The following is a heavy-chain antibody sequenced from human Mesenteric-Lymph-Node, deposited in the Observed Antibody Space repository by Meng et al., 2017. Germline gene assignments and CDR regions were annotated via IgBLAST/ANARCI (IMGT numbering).Heavy chain of an antibody. V-gene: IGHV4-30-4*01. CDR3: DRGQQGYFDP. J-gene: IGHJ2*01. D-gene: IGHD6-13*01. Sequence: VQVEESGPGLVKPAHTLSLTCSFSGGLSSSSKCYWGWMRQLPGKGLEWSGHIYNGDSPYYNPSPRSRTTISGDTSKTRFPPKMSSVTAEDTGGYYCDRGQQGYFDPWGRGTLVTVSS. CDR2: IYNGDSP. CDR1: GGLSSSSKCY.